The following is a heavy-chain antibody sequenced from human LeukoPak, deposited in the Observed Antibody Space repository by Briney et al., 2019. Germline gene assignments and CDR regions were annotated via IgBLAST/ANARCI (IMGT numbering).Heavy chain of an antibody. CDR2: INPNSGGT. D-gene: IGHD6-6*01. J-gene: IGHJ5*02. V-gene: IGHV1-2*02. CDR3: ARGGSIAARYDWFDP. Sequence: ASVKVSCKASGYTFTGCYMHWVRQAPGQGLEWMGWINPNSGGTNYAQKFQGRVTMTRDTSISTAYMELSRLRSDDTAVYYCARGGSIAARYDWFDPWGQGTLVTVSS. CDR1: GYTFTGCY.